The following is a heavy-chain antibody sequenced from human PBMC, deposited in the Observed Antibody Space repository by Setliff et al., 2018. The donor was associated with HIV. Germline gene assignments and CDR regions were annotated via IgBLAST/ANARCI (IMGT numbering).Heavy chain of an antibody. CDR1: GFSLSTRGVG. J-gene: IGHJ4*02. Sequence: SGPTLVNPTQTLTLTCTFPGFSLSTRGVGVGWIRQPPGKALEWLTLVYWDNDKRYSPSLRSRLTITKDTSTNQVVLTMTNMDPVDTATYYCARSWYYSDYKYFFDYWGQGTLVTVSS. CDR3: ARSWYYSDYKYFFDY. CDR2: VYWDNDK. V-gene: IGHV2-5*02. D-gene: IGHD3-22*01.